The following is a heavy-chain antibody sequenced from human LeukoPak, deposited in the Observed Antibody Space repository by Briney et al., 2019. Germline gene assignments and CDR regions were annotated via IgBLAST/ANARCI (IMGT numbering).Heavy chain of an antibody. D-gene: IGHD3-16*01. CDR1: GLVFSNYA. J-gene: IGHJ4*02. Sequence: GGSLRLSCAASGLVFSNYAMSWVRLSPGKGLEWIAAITRSGDTTHYADSVKGRFTISRDNAKNTVYLQITGLTVEDSGVYYCHGGYAYALENVDYWGQGTLVTVSS. CDR3: HGGYAYALENVDY. CDR2: ITRSGDTT. V-gene: IGHV3-23*01.